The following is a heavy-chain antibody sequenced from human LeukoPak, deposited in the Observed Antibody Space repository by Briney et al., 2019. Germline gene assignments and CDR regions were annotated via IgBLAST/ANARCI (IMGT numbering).Heavy chain of an antibody. Sequence: SETLSLTCSVSGGSISGYYWSWIRQPPGKGLEWIGYIYYSGSTNYSPSLKSRVTISVDTSKNQFSLRLTSVIAADTAVYYCARLVSGVGYFDYWGQGALVTVSS. CDR3: ARLVSGVGYFDY. D-gene: IGHD6-19*01. J-gene: IGHJ4*02. CDR2: IYYSGST. V-gene: IGHV4-59*08. CDR1: GGSISGYY.